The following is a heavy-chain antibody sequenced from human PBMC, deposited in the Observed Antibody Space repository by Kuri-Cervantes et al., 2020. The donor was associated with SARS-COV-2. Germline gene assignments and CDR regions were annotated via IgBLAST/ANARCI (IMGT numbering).Heavy chain of an antibody. J-gene: IGHJ4*02. Sequence: GESLKISCAASGFTFSSYDMHWVRQATGKGLEWVSAIGTAGDTYYPGSVKGRFTISRENAKNSLYLQMNSLRAEDTAVYYCARAPYCSSTSCYRRVAYYFDYWGQGTLVTVSS. D-gene: IGHD2-2*02. CDR1: GFTFSSYD. CDR2: IGTAGDT. CDR3: ARAPYCSSTSCYRRVAYYFDY. V-gene: IGHV3-13*04.